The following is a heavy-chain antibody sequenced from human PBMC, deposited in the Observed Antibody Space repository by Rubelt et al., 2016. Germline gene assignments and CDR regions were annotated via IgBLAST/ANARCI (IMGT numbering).Heavy chain of an antibody. J-gene: IGHJ4*02. CDR3: ARENLSSSGWSEYYFDY. D-gene: IGHD6-19*01. Sequence: QVLLVQSGAEVKKPGASVKVSCKASGYTFTGYYMHWVRQAPGQGLEWMGRINPNSGGTNYAQKFQGRVTMTRDTSISTAYMELSRLRSDDTAVYYCARENLSSSGWSEYYFDYWGQGTLVTVSS. CDR2: INPNSGGT. V-gene: IGHV1-2*06. CDR1: GYTFTGYY.